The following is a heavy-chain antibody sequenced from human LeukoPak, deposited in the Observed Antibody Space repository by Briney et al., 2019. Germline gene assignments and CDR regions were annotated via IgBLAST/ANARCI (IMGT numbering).Heavy chain of an antibody. CDR3: ARDPEVGAIYYYYGMDV. V-gene: IGHV3-30-3*01. CDR1: GFTFSSYA. D-gene: IGHD1-26*01. J-gene: IGHJ6*02. Sequence: PGGSLRLSCAASGFTFSSYAMHRVRQAPGKGLEWVAVISYDGSNKYYADSVKGRFTISRDNSKNTLYLQMNSLRAEDTAVYYCARDPEVGAIYYYYGMDVWGQGTTVTVSS. CDR2: ISYDGSNK.